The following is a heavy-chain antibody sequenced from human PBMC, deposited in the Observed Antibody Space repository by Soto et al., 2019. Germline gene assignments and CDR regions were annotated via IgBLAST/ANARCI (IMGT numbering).Heavy chain of an antibody. V-gene: IGHV1-69*06. Sequence: SVKVSCKASGGTFSSYAISWVRQAPGQGLEWMGGIIPIFGTANYAQKFQGRVTITADKSTSTAYMELSSLRSEDTAVYYCARDSRPLGYYSSTSCLHYYFDYWGQGTLVTVS. CDR2: IIPIFGTA. CDR1: GGTFSSYA. CDR3: ARDSRPLGYYSSTSCLHYYFDY. J-gene: IGHJ4*02. D-gene: IGHD2-2*01.